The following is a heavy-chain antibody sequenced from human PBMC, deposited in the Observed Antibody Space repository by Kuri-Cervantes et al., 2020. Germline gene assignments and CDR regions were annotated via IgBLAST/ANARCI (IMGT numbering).Heavy chain of an antibody. D-gene: IGHD1-26*01. CDR3: AKGAGGSQRK. V-gene: IGHV3-23*01. J-gene: IGHJ4*02. CDR2: ITNTGGST. CDR1: RFTFSTYA. Sequence: GESLKISCAASRFTFSTYAMNWVRQAPGKGLEWVSAITNTGGSTYYADSVKGRFTISRDNSKNTLYLQMNSLRAEDTAAYYCAKGAGGSQRKWGQGTLVTVSS.